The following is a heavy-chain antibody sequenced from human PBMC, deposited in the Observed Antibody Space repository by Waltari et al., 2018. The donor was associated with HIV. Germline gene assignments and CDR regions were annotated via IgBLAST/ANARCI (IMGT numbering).Heavy chain of an antibody. J-gene: IGHJ2*01. Sequence: EVQLVVSGGGLVHPGGSLKLSCGASGVTLSGSALHWVRQASGKGLGWVGHIRSKANNYATAYVAALKGRFTISRDDSKHTAYLQMNSLKPEDTAVYYCRADGYFDLWGRGTLVTVS. V-gene: IGHV3-73*01. CDR2: IRSKANNYAT. D-gene: IGHD6-25*01. CDR3: RADGYFDL. CDR1: GVTLSGSA.